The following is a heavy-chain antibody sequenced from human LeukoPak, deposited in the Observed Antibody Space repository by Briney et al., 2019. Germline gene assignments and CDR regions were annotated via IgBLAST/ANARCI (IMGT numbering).Heavy chain of an antibody. CDR2: INPNSGTT. CDR3: AREGDVVADVNWFDP. J-gene: IGHJ5*02. Sequence: ASVKVSCKTSGYTFTAYYMHWVRQAPGQGPEWMEWINPNSGTTNYAQKFQGRVTMTTDTSSSTAYMDLTRLRSDDTAVYYCAREGDVVADVNWFDPWGQGTLVTVSS. CDR1: GYTFTAYY. V-gene: IGHV1-2*02. D-gene: IGHD2-2*01.